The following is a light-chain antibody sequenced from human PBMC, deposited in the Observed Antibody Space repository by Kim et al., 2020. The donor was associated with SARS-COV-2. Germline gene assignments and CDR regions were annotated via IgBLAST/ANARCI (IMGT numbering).Light chain of an antibody. CDR1: QSGGHH. J-gene: IGKJ1*01. Sequence: LSPGERAPRSCRASQSGGHHLALYQQKPGQAPRLLIYYASNRATAIPDRFTGSGSGTDFTLTIGSLEPEYCTVYFCQQRNNWPQTFGQGTKVDIK. CDR2: YAS. CDR3: QQRNNWPQT. V-gene: IGKV3-11*01.